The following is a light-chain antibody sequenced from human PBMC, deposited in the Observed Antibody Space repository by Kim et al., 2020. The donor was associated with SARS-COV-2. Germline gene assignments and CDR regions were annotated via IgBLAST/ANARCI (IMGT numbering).Light chain of an antibody. CDR3: QQYNRYPIT. CDR1: QSISSW. CDR2: DAS. Sequence: ASVGDRVTITCRASQSISSWLAWYQQKPGKAPKLLIYDASSLESGVPSRFSGSGSGTEFTLTISSLQPDDFATYYCQQYNRYPITFGQGTRLEIK. V-gene: IGKV1-5*01. J-gene: IGKJ5*01.